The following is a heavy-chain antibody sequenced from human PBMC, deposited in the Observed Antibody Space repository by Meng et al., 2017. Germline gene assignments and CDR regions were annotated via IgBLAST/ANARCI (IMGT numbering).Heavy chain of an antibody. CDR2: INHSGST. CDR1: GGSLRGYY. Sequence: GQVQECGEGISEPSEALSLTCAFYGGSLRGYYGSWIRHAPGKGIEWIGEINHSGSTNYNPYLKSRVTISVDTSRNQFSLKLSSVTAADTAVYYCARVGSFLRDYWGQGTLVTVSS. CDR3: ARVGSFLRDY. J-gene: IGHJ4*02. D-gene: IGHD2/OR15-2a*01. V-gene: IGHV4-34*01.